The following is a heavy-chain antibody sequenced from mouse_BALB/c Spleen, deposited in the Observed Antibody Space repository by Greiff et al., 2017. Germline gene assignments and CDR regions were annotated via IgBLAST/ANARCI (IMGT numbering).Heavy chain of an antibody. CDR1: GYTFTSYW. V-gene: IGHV1S22*01. D-gene: IGHD2-1*01. CDR2: IYPGSGST. J-gene: IGHJ4*01. Sequence: LQQPGSELVRPGASVKLSCKASGYTFTSYWMHWVKQRPGQGLEWIGNIYPGSGSTNYDEKFKSKATLTVDTSSSTAYMQLSSLTSEDSAVYYCTGDYGNYGGDAMDYWGQGTSVTVSS. CDR3: TGDYGNYGGDAMDY.